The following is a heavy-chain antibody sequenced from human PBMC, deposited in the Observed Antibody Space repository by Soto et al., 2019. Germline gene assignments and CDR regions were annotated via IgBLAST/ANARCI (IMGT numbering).Heavy chain of an antibody. CDR1: GYSFTSYW. Sequence: PXESLTISRKGSGYSFTSYWISLVRQMPGKGLEWMGRIDPSDSYTNYSPSFQGHVTISADKSISTAYLQWSSLKASDTAMYYCAIFIAVAGYDYYYYGMDVWGQGTTVTVSS. J-gene: IGHJ6*02. D-gene: IGHD6-19*01. CDR2: IDPSDSYT. V-gene: IGHV5-10-1*01. CDR3: AIFIAVAGYDYYYYGMDV.